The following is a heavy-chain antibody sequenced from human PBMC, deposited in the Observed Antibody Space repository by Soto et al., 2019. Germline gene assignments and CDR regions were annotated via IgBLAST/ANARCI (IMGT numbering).Heavy chain of an antibody. CDR3: AKDNCISTSCYRLYNWFDP. J-gene: IGHJ5*02. Sequence: GGSLRLSCAASGFTFSSYWMSWVRQAPGKGLEWVANIKQDGGEKYYADSVKGRFTISRDNSKNTLYLQMNSLRAEDTAVYYCAKDNCISTSCYRLYNWFDPWGQGTLVTVSS. CDR2: IKQDGGEK. CDR1: GFTFSSYW. D-gene: IGHD2-2*01. V-gene: IGHV3-7*04.